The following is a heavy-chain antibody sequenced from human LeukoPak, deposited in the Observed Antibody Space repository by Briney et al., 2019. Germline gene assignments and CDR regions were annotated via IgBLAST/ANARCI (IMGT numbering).Heavy chain of an antibody. V-gene: IGHV3-48*04. CDR3: ARWGLGPSFDS. CDR2: ISSSSSTV. CDR1: GFIFGDYA. Sequence: GGSLRLSCAASGFIFGDYAMHWVRQAPGKGLEWVSYISSSSSTVYYADSVKGRFTISRDNAKNSLYLQMNSLRAEDTAVYYCARWGLGPSFDSWGQGTLVTVSS. J-gene: IGHJ4*02. D-gene: IGHD1-26*01.